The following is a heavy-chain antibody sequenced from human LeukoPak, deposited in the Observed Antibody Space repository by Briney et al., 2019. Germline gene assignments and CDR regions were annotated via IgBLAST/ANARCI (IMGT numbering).Heavy chain of an antibody. CDR3: ASTYGDRYYFDY. Sequence: GGSLRFSCAASGFTYSSNRKSWDGQAQGEGLHKAANLTPNGSDKYNVDSVKGRFISSRDNAKNSLYLHMNSVRAEDTAVYYCASTYGDRYYFDYWGQGTLVSVSS. J-gene: IGHJ4*02. V-gene: IGHV3-7*01. D-gene: IGHD4-17*01. CDR1: GFTYSSNR. CDR2: LTPNGSDK.